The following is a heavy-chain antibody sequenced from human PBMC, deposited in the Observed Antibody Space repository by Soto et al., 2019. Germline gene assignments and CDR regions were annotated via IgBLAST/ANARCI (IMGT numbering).Heavy chain of an antibody. CDR1: GVSVSSYS. CDR3: ARDLHDFGGSSDAFDI. D-gene: IGHD2-15*01. J-gene: IGHJ3*02. V-gene: IGHV4-59*02. CDR2: IYYGGST. Sequence: SETLSLTCTVSGVSVSSYSWSWIRQPPGKGLEWIGYIYYGGSTNYNPSLKSRVTISVDTSKNQFSLKLSSVTAADTAVYYCARDLHDFGGSSDAFDIWGQGTVVTVSS.